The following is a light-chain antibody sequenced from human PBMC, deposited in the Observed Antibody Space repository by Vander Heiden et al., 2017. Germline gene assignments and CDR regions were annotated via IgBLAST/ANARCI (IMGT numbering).Light chain of an antibody. J-gene: IGKJ2*01. V-gene: IGKV1-5*01. CDR2: DAS. CDR1: QSISGW. Sequence: DIQITHSPSTLSVSVGDRVTNTCRASQSISGWLAWYQQKPGGAPKLLIYDASSLQSGVPSRFSGSGSGTEFTLTSSSLQPDDFATYFCQQYNSYPYSFGQGTKLEIK. CDR3: QQYNSYPYS.